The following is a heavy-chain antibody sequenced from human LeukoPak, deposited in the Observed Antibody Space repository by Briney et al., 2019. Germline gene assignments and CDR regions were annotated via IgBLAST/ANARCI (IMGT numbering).Heavy chain of an antibody. D-gene: IGHD6-19*01. V-gene: IGHV1-2*02. CDR2: INPNSSGT. CDR3: ATGAIAVAGRGDAFDI. CDR1: GYTFTGYY. J-gene: IGHJ3*02. Sequence: GSSVKVSCKASGYTFTGYYMHWVRQAPGQGLEWMGWINPNSSGTNYAQKFQGRATMTRDTSISTAYMELSRLRSDDTAVYYCATGAIAVAGRGDAFDIWGQGTMVTVSS.